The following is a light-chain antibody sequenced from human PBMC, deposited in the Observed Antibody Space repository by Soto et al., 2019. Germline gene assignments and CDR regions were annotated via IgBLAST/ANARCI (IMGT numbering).Light chain of an antibody. Sequence: QSVLTQPPSASGTPGQRVTISCSGSSSNIGRKSVYWYQQLSGTAPKLLIYRNTLRPSGVPDRFSGSKSGTSASLAISGLRSEDEADYYCAGWEDSLNGVGFGGGTKLTVL. CDR1: SSNIGRKS. CDR3: AGWEDSLNGVG. V-gene: IGLV1-47*01. CDR2: RNT. J-gene: IGLJ2*01.